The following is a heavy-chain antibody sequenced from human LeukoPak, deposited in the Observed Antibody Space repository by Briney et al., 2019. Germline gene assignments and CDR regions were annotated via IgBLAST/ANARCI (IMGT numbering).Heavy chain of an antibody. CDR3: ARVEGGSGSYFDY. D-gene: IGHD3-10*01. Sequence: GGSLRLSCAASGFIFTDYGFHWVRQAPGKGLEWVANIKQDGSEKYYVDSVKGRFTISRDNAKNSLYLQMNSLRAEDTAVYYCARVEGGSGSYFDYWGQGTLVTVSS. CDR2: IKQDGSEK. J-gene: IGHJ4*02. V-gene: IGHV3-7*01. CDR1: GFIFTDYG.